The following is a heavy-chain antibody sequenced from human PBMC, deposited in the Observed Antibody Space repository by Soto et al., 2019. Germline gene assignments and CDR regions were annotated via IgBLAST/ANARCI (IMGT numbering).Heavy chain of an antibody. CDR1: GGSFTSNNW. CDR3: ASRDPGTSVDY. CDR2: IYRTGST. D-gene: IGHD1-7*01. Sequence: PSLTCAVSGGSFTSNNWWTWVRQPPGQGLEWIGEIYRTGSTNYNPSLKSRVTISLDKSENQFSLKVTSLTAADTAVYYCASRDPGTSVDYWGQGTLVTVSS. V-gene: IGHV4-4*02. J-gene: IGHJ4*02.